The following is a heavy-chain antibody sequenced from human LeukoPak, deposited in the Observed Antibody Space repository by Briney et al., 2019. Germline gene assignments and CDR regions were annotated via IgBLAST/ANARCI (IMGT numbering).Heavy chain of an antibody. CDR3: AKEYYYDSSGYYTDY. V-gene: IGHV3-23*01. D-gene: IGHD3-22*01. CDR1: GFTFSSYW. Sequence: GGSLRLSCAASGFTFSSYWMHWVRQAPGKGLEWVSAISGSGGSTYYADSVKGRFTISRDNSKNTLYLQMNSLRAEDTAVYYCAKEYYYDSSGYYTDYWGQGTLVTVSS. CDR2: ISGSGGST. J-gene: IGHJ4*02.